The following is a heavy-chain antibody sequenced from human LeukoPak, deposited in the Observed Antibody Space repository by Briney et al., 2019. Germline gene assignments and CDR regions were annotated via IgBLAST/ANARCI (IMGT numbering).Heavy chain of an antibody. CDR3: ARRNYYGSGSYYP. Sequence: PSETLSLTCAVSGGSITSRNSYWGWIRQPPGKGLEWIGSLYYSGTTYYTPSLKGRVTISVDTSKNQFSLKLSSVTAADTAVYYCARRNYYGSGSYYPWGQGTLVTVSS. CDR1: GGSITSRNSY. V-gene: IGHV4-39*01. CDR2: LYYSGTT. J-gene: IGHJ4*02. D-gene: IGHD3-10*01.